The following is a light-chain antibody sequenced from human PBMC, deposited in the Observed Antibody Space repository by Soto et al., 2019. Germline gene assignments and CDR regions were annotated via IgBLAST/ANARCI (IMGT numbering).Light chain of an antibody. CDR2: GAS. CDR1: QSVSSSY. CDR3: QHSKTNSLPIT. J-gene: IGKJ5*01. Sequence: EIVLTQSPGTLSLSPGERATLSCRASQSVSSSYLAWYQQKPGQAPRLLIYGASNRATGIPDRFSGSGSGTDFTLTISSLQPEDFATYYCQHSKTNSLPITFGQGTRLEI. V-gene: IGKV3-20*01.